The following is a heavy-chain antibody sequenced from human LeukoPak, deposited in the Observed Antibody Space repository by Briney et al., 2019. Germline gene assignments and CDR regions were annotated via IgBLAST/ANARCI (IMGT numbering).Heavy chain of an antibody. V-gene: IGHV4-4*02. D-gene: IGHD6-6*01. CDR1: GGSISSSNW. J-gene: IGHJ5*02. Sequence: PSGTLSLTCAVSGGSISSSNWWSWVRQPPGKGLEWIGEIYHSGSTNYNPSLKSRVTISVDKPKNQFSLNLSSVTAADTAVYYCARDRAARPNWFDPWGQGTLVTVSS. CDR3: ARDRAARPNWFDP. CDR2: IYHSGST.